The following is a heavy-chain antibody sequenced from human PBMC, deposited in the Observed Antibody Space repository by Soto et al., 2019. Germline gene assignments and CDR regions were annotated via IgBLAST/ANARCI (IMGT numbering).Heavy chain of an antibody. V-gene: IGHV3-23*01. J-gene: IGHJ4*02. D-gene: IGHD6-6*01. Sequence: EVQLLESGGGLVQPGESLRLSCAASGFTFSSYAMSWVRQAPGKGLEWGSVISGSDDSTYYADSVKGRFTISRDNSKNPLYLQMNSLRAEDTVVYYCAKRSSSSTCDYLGQGTLVTVSS. CDR3: AKRSSSSTCDY. CDR1: GFTFSSYA. CDR2: ISGSDDST.